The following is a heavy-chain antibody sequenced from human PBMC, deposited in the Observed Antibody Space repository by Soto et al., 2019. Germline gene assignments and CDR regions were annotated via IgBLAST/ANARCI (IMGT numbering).Heavy chain of an antibody. CDR1: GFTFSSYA. D-gene: IGHD6-13*01. J-gene: IGHJ4*02. CDR3: AKSKFGYSSSWYVY. Sequence: PGGSLRLSCAASGFTFSSYAMSWVRQAPGKGLEWVSAISRSGGSTYYADSVKGRFNISRDNSKNTLYLQMNSLRAEDTAVYYCAKSKFGYSSSWYVYWGQGTLVTSPQ. CDR2: ISRSGGST. V-gene: IGHV3-23*01.